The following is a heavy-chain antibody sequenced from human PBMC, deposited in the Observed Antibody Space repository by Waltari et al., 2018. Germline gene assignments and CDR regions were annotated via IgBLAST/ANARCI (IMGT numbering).Heavy chain of an antibody. CDR2: ISGDSRFI. D-gene: IGHD3-10*01. V-gene: IGHV3-21*01. CDR1: GFTFSGYS. Sequence: EVQLVESGGGLVKPGGSLRLSCEASGFTFSGYSMNWVRQAPGKGLGWVSSISGDSRFIYYADSVNGRFTISSDDAKNSLYLQMNSLRVEDTAVYYCARDRGGYFDYWGPGTLVSVSS. CDR3: ARDRGGYFDY. J-gene: IGHJ4*02.